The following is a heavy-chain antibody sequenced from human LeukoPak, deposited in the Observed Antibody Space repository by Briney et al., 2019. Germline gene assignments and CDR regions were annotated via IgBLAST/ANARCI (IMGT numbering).Heavy chain of an antibody. V-gene: IGHV4-39*07. CDR2: IYYSGST. J-gene: IGHJ4*02. Sequence: SETLSLTCTVSGGSISSSSYYWGWIRQPPGKGLEWIGSIYYSGSTYYNPSLKSRVTISVDTSKNQFSLKLSSVTAADTAVYYCARDRAYCSSTSCYVAYRYYFDYWGQGTPVTVSS. CDR1: GGSISSSSYY. D-gene: IGHD2-2*01. CDR3: ARDRAYCSSTSCYVAYRYYFDY.